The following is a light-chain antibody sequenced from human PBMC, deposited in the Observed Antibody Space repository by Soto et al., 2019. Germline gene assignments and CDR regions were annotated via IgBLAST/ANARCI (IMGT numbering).Light chain of an antibody. V-gene: IGKV3-20*01. CDR1: QSVSNNY. CDR2: GAS. J-gene: IGKJ1*01. Sequence: EIVLTQSPGTLSLSPRERATLSCRASQSVSNNYLAWYQHRPGQAPRLLIYGASTRAPGIPDRFTGSGSGTDFTLTISRPEPEDLAVYYCQQYAASPRTFGQGTQVEV. CDR3: QQYAASPRT.